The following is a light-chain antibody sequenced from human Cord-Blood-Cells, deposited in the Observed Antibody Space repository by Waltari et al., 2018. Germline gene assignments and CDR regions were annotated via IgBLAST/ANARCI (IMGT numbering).Light chain of an antibody. CDR1: QSISSY. CDR3: QQRYSTPPFT. J-gene: IGKJ3*01. CDR2: ASS. Sequence: DIQMTQSPSSLSASVGDRVTITCRASQSISSYLNWYQQKPGKAPKLLIYASSSLQSGVQSRFSGSGSGTDFTLTISSLQPEDFATYYCQQRYSTPPFTFGPGTKVDIK. V-gene: IGKV1-39*01.